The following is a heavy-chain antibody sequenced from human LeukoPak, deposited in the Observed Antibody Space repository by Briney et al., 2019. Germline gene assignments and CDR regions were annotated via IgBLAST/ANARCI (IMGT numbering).Heavy chain of an antibody. D-gene: IGHD2-8*01. CDR3: AKHPPSVTKDY. J-gene: IGHJ4*02. CDR2: SSGRGGGT. CDR1: GFTVSSYA. Sequence: GVSLRLSCAASGFTVSSYAMSWVRQAPGKGLEWVASSSGRGGGTYYVHSVKGPFTIIRDNSKNTLYLQMNSLRAEDTAVYYCAKHPPSVTKDYWGQGTLVTVSS. V-gene: IGHV3-23*01.